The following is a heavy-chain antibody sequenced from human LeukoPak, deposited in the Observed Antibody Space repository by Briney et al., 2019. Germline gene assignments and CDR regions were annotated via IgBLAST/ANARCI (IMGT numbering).Heavy chain of an antibody. CDR3: ARENPTAIAADY. D-gene: IGHD2-21*02. CDR2: IYSTGSS. J-gene: IGHJ4*02. V-gene: IGHV4-4*07. Sequence: PSETLSLTCTVSGGSISGYYWGCFRQPAGKGLEWIGRIYSTGSSNYNSSLKSRVTMSVDTSRNQFSLKLSPVTAADTAIYYCARENPTAIAADYWGQGTLVTVSS. CDR1: GGSISGYY.